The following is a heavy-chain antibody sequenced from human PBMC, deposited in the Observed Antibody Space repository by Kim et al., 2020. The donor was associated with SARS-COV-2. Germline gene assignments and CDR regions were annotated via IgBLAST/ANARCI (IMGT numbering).Heavy chain of an antibody. Sequence: GGSLRLSCAASGFTFSSYAMSWVRQAPGKGLEWVSAISGSGGSTYYADSVKGRFTISRDNSKNTLYLQMNSLRAEDTAVYYCAKGASPSYYYYYGMDVWGQGTTVTVSS. CDR1: GFTFSSYA. D-gene: IGHD3-16*01. V-gene: IGHV3-23*01. CDR3: AKGASPSYYYYYGMDV. J-gene: IGHJ6*02. CDR2: ISGSGGST.